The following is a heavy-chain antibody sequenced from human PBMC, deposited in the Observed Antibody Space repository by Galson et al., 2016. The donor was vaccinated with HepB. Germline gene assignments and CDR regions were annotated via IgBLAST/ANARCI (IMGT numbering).Heavy chain of an antibody. V-gene: IGHV3-48*02. CDR2: VGPNGNTK. Sequence: SLRLSCAASGFIFSNYNMSWVRQAPGKGMEWVSYVGPNGNTKYYADSVKGRFSISKDNAKNSLSLQMTSLRDDDTAVYYCARGLPFHSSGWYFDSWGQGILVTVSS. D-gene: IGHD6-19*01. CDR3: ARGLPFHSSGWYFDS. J-gene: IGHJ4*02. CDR1: GFIFSNYN.